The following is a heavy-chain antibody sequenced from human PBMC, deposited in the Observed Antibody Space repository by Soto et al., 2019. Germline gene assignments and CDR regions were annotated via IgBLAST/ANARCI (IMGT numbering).Heavy chain of an antibody. CDR1: GGSFSGYY. V-gene: IGHV4-34*01. Sequence: SETLSLTCAVYGGSFSGYYWSWIRQPPGKGLEWIGEINHSGSTNYNPSLESRVTISVDTSKNQFSLKLSSVTAADTAVYYCARAGLFLEWLFNWFDPWGQGTLVTVSS. D-gene: IGHD3-3*01. CDR2: INHSGST. J-gene: IGHJ5*02. CDR3: ARAGLFLEWLFNWFDP.